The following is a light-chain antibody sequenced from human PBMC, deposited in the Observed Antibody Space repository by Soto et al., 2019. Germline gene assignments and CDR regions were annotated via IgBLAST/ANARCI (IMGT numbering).Light chain of an antibody. CDR1: QSVRSSF. Sequence: ESVLTQSPGTLSLSPGERATLSCRASQSVRSSFLAWYQLKPGKAPRLLIYGASSRATGIPDRFSGSGSGTYFTITISRLEPEDFAVYYCQQYDSSPWTFGQGTQVEIK. CDR3: QQYDSSPWT. CDR2: GAS. J-gene: IGKJ1*01. V-gene: IGKV3-20*01.